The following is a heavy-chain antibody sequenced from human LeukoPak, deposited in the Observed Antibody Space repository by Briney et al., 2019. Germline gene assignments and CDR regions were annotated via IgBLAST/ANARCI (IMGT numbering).Heavy chain of an antibody. CDR3: AREVDTEDY. CDR2: IKQDGSEK. J-gene: IGHJ4*02. CDR1: GFTFSSYG. Sequence: GGSLRLSCAASGFTFSSYGMSWVRQAPGKGLEWVANIKQDGSEKYYVDSVKGRFTISRDNAKNSLYLQMNSLRAEDTAVYYCAREVDTEDYWGQGTLVTVSS. V-gene: IGHV3-7*01. D-gene: IGHD5-18*01.